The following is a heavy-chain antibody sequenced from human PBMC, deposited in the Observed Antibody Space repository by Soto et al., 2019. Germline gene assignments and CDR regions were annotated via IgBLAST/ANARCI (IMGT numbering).Heavy chain of an antibody. J-gene: IGHJ4*02. Sequence: EVQLLESGGGLVQPGGSLRLSCAASGFTFSSYAMSWVRQAPGKGLEWVSAISGSGGSAYYADSVKGRFTISRDNSKNTLYLQMNSLRAEDTAVYYCAKDRAGSSSWYVRSRYFDYWGQGTLVTVSS. CDR1: GFTFSSYA. CDR3: AKDRAGSSSWYVRSRYFDY. D-gene: IGHD6-13*01. CDR2: ISGSGGSA. V-gene: IGHV3-23*01.